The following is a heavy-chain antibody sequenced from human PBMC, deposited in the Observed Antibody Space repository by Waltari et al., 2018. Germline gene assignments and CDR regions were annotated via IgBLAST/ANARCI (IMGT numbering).Heavy chain of an antibody. CDR1: GYNFTNYW. CDR3: AKDRYDDGYLHTYFDF. J-gene: IGHJ4*02. V-gene: IGHV5-10-1*01. Sequence: DVQLVQSGAGMKRPGESLTISCQTSGYNFTNYWLNWVRQMPGKGLEWMGAIDPSDSDTRYSQSFQGHVTISADKSISTAYLQWSSLKASDSATYYCAKDRYDDGYLHTYFDFWGQGVLVTVSS. CDR2: IDPSDSDT. D-gene: IGHD3-22*01.